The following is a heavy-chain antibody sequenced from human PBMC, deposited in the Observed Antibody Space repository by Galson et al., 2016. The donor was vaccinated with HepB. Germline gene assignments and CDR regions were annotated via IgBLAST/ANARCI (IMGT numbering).Heavy chain of an antibody. CDR2: ISSSSSYI. CDR3: ARDVSPYASPPDY. V-gene: IGHV3-21*01. D-gene: IGHD2-2*01. J-gene: IGHJ4*02. CDR1: GFTFSSYS. Sequence: SLRLSCAASGFTFSSYSMNWVRQAPGKGLEWVSSISSSSSYIYYADSVKGRFTISRDNAKNSLYLQMNSLRDDDTAVYYCARDVSPYASPPDYWGQGTLVTVSS.